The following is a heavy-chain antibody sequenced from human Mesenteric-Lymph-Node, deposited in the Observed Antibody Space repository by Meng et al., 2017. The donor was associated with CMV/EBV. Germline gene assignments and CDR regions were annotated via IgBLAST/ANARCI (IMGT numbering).Heavy chain of an antibody. V-gene: IGHV3-23*01. CDR3: AKDVKTLGGTYGMDV. CDR1: GFTFSSYA. CDR2: VSGRGGST. Sequence: GGSLRLSCAASGFTFSSYAMSWVRQAPGKGLEWVSAVSGRGGSTYYADSVKGRFTISRDNSKNTLYLQMNSLRAEDTAVYYCAKDVKTLGGTYGMDVWGQGTTVTVSS. D-gene: IGHD1-26*01. J-gene: IGHJ6*02.